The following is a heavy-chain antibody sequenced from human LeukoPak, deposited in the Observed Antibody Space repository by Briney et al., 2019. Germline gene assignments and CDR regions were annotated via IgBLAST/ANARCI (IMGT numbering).Heavy chain of an antibody. J-gene: IGHJ4*02. CDR3: ARAGPDYYGSGSYYLV. V-gene: IGHV4-30-4*01. CDR2: IYYSGST. D-gene: IGHD3-10*01. Sequence: SETLSLTCTVSGGSISSGDYYWSWIRQPPGKGLEWIGYIYYSGSTYYNPSLKSRVTISVDTSKNQFSLKLSSVTAADTAVYYCARAGPDYYGSGSYYLVWGQGTLVTVSS. CDR1: GGSISSGDYY.